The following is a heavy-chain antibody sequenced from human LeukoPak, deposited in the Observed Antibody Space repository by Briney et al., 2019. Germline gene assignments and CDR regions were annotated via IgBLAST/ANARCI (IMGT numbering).Heavy chain of an antibody. CDR1: GFPFISYR. CDR2: FRGSGGST. V-gene: IGHV3-23*01. CDR3: ARGGGYYGSGSHFDY. D-gene: IGHD3-10*01. Sequence: GGALRLSFSAPGFPFISYRRSGGPRAPGRGGGGVSPFRGSGGSTYSADSVKGRFTISRDNSKNTLYLQMNSLRAEDTAAYYCARGGGYYGSGSHFDYWGQGTLVTVSS. J-gene: IGHJ4*02.